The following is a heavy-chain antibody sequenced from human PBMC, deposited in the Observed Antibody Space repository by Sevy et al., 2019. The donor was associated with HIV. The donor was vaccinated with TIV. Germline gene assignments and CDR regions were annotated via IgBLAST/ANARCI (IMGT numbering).Heavy chain of an antibody. V-gene: IGHV1-18*01. CDR2: MSPYNGNK. Sequence: ASVKVSCKASGYTFTTYNIVWVRQAPGQGLEWLAWMSPYNGNKNYAQRVQGRVTITTDTFTDTAFLELRSLEFDDTATYYCARGSTSWYDYWGQGTLVTVS. J-gene: IGHJ4*02. D-gene: IGHD2-8*01. CDR3: ARGSTSWYDY. CDR1: GYTFTTYN.